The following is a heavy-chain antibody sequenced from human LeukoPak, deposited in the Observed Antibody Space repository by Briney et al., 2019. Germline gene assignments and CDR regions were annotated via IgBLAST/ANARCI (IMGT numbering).Heavy chain of an antibody. Sequence: SETLSLTCAVYGGSFSSYYWSWIRQPPGKGLEWIGEINHSGSTNYNPSLKSRVTISVDTSKNQFSLKLSSVTAADTAVYYCASWSYYYGSGKHYWGQGTLVIVSS. V-gene: IGHV4-34*01. CDR3: ASWSYYYGSGKHY. CDR2: INHSGST. J-gene: IGHJ4*02. D-gene: IGHD3-10*01. CDR1: GGSFSSYY.